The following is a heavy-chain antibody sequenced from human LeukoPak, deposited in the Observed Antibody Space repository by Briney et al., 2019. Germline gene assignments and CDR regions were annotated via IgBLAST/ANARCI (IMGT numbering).Heavy chain of an antibody. V-gene: IGHV3-23*01. Sequence: GGSLRLSCAASGFTFSSYAMSWVRQAPGKGLEWVSAISGSGGSTYYADSVKGRFTISRDNSKNTLYLQMNSLRAEDTAAYYCARRNSSSRGYYFDYWGQGTLVTVSS. CDR3: ARRNSSSRGYYFDY. CDR1: GFTFSSYA. J-gene: IGHJ4*02. D-gene: IGHD6-13*01. CDR2: ISGSGGST.